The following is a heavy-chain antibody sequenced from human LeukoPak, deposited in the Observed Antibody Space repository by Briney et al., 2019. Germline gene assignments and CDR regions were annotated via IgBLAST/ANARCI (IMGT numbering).Heavy chain of an antibody. J-gene: IGHJ4*02. CDR2: IVVGSGNT. CDR3: AAGISGSYSDFDY. Sequence: ASVTVSCKASGFTFTSSAVQWVRQARGQRLEWIGWIVVGSGNTNYAQKFQERVTITRDMSTSTAYMELSSLRSEDTAVYYCAAGISGSYSDFDYWGQGTLVTVSS. D-gene: IGHD1-26*01. CDR1: GFTFTSSA. V-gene: IGHV1-58*01.